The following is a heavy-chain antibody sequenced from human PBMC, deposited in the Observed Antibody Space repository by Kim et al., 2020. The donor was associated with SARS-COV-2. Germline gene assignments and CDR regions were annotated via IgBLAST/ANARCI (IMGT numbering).Heavy chain of an antibody. CDR1: GYSFTSYW. J-gene: IGHJ6*02. Sequence: GESLKISCKGSGYSFTSYWISWVRQMPGKGLEWMGRIDPSDSYTNYSPSFQGHVTISADKSISTAYLQWSSLKASDTAMYYCASLYSSGWYPGDYYGMDVWGQGTTVTVSS. CDR2: IDPSDSYT. D-gene: IGHD6-19*01. V-gene: IGHV5-10-1*01. CDR3: ASLYSSGWYPGDYYGMDV.